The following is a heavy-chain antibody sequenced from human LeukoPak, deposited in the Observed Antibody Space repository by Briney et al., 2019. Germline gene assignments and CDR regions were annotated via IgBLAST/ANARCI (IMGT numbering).Heavy chain of an antibody. Sequence: SETLSLTCAVYGGSFSGYYWSWIRQPPGKVLAWIGEINHSGSTNYDPSLKSRVTISVDTSKNQFSLRLSSVTAADTAVYYCARAFYGDYPSYYFDYWGQGTLVTVSS. J-gene: IGHJ4*02. CDR1: GGSFSGYY. V-gene: IGHV4-34*01. CDR2: INHSGST. D-gene: IGHD4-17*01. CDR3: ARAFYGDYPSYYFDY.